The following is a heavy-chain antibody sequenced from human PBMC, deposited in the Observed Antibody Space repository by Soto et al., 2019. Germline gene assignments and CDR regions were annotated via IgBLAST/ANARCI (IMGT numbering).Heavy chain of an antibody. D-gene: IGHD3-10*01. CDR1: GDSISGYF. V-gene: IGHV4-59*08. J-gene: IGHJ3*02. Sequence: PSETLSLTCTVSGDSISGYFWSWIRQPPGKGLEWIGYIHDSGTTNYNPSLKSRVTISVDTSKNQFSLKLSSVTAADTAVYYCARRYGVAFDIWGQGTMVTVSS. CDR3: ARRYGVAFDI. CDR2: IHDSGTT.